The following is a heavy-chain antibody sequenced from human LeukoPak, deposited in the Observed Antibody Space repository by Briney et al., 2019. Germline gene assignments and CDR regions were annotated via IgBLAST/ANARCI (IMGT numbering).Heavy chain of an antibody. Sequence: GGSLRLSCAASGFIFSSYNLNWVRQAPGKGLEWVSSISSSSSYIYYADSMKGRFTISRDNARNSLYLQMNSLRAEDTAVYYCAREERDGYNYYWYFDLWGRGTLLTVSS. J-gene: IGHJ2*01. CDR2: ISSSSSYI. CDR3: AREERDGYNYYWYFDL. V-gene: IGHV3-21*01. CDR1: GFIFSSYN. D-gene: IGHD5-24*01.